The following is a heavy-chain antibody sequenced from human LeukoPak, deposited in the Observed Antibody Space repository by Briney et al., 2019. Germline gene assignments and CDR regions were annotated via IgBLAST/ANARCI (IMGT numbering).Heavy chain of an antibody. CDR2: MNPNSGNT. V-gene: IGHV1-8*03. CDR3: ARDAYSSSSSAFDI. D-gene: IGHD6-6*01. CDR1: GYTFTSYD. Sequence: ASVKVSCKASGYTFTSYDINWVRQATGQGLEWMGWMNPNSGNTGYAQKFQGRVTITRNTSISTAYMELSSLRSEDTAVYYCARDAYSSSSSAFDIWGQGTMVTVSS. J-gene: IGHJ3*02.